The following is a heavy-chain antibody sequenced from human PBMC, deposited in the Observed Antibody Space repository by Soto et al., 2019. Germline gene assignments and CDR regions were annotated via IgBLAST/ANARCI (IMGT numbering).Heavy chain of an antibody. CDR1: GFTFTSSA. CDR2: IGVGSGNR. Sequence: ASVKVSCKASGFTFTSSAVQWVRQARGQRLEWIGWIGVGSGNRHYAQKFQERVTITRDMSTNTAYMELSSVTAADTAVYYCARGPPGIAVAGTDFDYWGQGTLVTVSS. CDR3: ARGPPGIAVAGTDFDY. V-gene: IGHV1-58*01. J-gene: IGHJ4*02. D-gene: IGHD6-19*01.